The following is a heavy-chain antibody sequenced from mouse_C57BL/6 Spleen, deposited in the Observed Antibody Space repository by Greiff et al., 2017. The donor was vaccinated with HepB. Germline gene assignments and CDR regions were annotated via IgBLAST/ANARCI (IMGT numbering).Heavy chain of an antibody. CDR3: AKNPYNYYGSSYAMDY. CDR1: GFSLTSYG. CDR2: IWSGGST. Sequence: QVQLKQSGPGLVQPSQSLSITCTVSGFSLTSYGVHWVRQPPGKGLEWLGVIWSGGSTDYNAAFISRLSISKDNSKSQVFFKMNSLQADDTAIYYCAKNPYNYYGSSYAMDYWGQGTSVTVSS. J-gene: IGHJ4*01. D-gene: IGHD1-1*01. V-gene: IGHV2-4*01.